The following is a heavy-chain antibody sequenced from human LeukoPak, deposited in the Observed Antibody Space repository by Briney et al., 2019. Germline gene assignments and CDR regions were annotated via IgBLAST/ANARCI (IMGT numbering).Heavy chain of an antibody. CDR1: GFSFSNYA. J-gene: IGHJ4*02. D-gene: IGHD2-15*01. CDR2: ITGTGRNT. V-gene: IGHV3-64*04. CDR3: TRDLNSGGSC. Sequence: GGSLRLSCSASGFSFSNYAMHWVRQAPGRGLEYVSAITGTGRNTYYADSVKGRFTISRDNSKNTLYLQMNSLRAEDTAVYYCTRDLNSGGSCWGQGTLVTVSS.